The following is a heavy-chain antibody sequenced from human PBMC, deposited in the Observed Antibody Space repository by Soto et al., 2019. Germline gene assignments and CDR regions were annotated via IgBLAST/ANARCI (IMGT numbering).Heavy chain of an antibody. Sequence: EVQLLESGGGLVQPGGSLRLSCAASGFTFSSYAMSWVRQAPGKGLEWASAISESGTTSYYADSVRGRFTISRDNAKNTLYLQMNSLRVEDTAVYYCAKSDPEYWGQGTLVTVSS. D-gene: IGHD2-21*01. CDR2: ISESGTTS. CDR3: AKSDPEY. V-gene: IGHV3-23*01. J-gene: IGHJ4*02. CDR1: GFTFSSYA.